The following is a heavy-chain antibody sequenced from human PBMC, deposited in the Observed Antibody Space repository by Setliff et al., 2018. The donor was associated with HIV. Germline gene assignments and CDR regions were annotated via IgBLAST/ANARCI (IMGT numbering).Heavy chain of an antibody. J-gene: IGHJ4*02. Sequence: SETRSLTCAVYGESFSGYYWSWIRQPPGKGLEWIGEIHHSYSTTYNPSLETRVTISVDTSKNQFSLKLSSVTAADTAVYYCARCGGITWRSYSFDYWCQGTLVTVSS. V-gene: IGHV4-34*01. CDR2: IHHSYST. CDR1: GESFSGYY. D-gene: IGHD3-10*01. CDR3: ARCGGITWRSYSFDY.